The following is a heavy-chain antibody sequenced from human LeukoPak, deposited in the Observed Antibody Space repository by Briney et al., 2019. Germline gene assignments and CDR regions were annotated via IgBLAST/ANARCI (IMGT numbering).Heavy chain of an antibody. Sequence: PSETLSLTCAVYGGSFSGYYWSWIRQPPGKGLEWIGEINHSGSTNYNPSLKSRVTISVDTSKNQFSLKLSSVTAADTAVYYCARYGYSRITMVRAPRNWFDPWGQGTLVTVSS. CDR2: INHSGST. J-gene: IGHJ5*02. CDR3: ARYGYSRITMVRAPRNWFDP. D-gene: IGHD3-10*01. CDR1: GGSFSGYY. V-gene: IGHV4-34*01.